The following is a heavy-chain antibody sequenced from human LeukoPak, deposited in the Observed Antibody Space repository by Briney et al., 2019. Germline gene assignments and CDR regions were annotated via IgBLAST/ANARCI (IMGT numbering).Heavy chain of an antibody. V-gene: IGHV7-4-1*02. CDR2: INTNTGNP. CDR3: ARSMTPQYFQH. J-gene: IGHJ1*01. CDR1: GYTFTTHV. Sequence: ASVKVSCKASGYTFTTHVMNWVRQAPGQGLEWLGWINTNTGNPTYAQGFTGRFVFSLDTSVSTAYLQISSLKAEDTAVYYCARSMTPQYFQHWGQGTLVTVSS.